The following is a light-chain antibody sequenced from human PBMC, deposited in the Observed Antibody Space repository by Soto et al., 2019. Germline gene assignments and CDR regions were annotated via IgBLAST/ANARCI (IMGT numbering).Light chain of an antibody. Sequence: AIQVTQSPSSLSASVGDRVTITCRASQGVGNAVAWYQQKPGRAPKLLISDASSLKSGVPSRFSGSGSGTDFTLTISSLQPEDFATYYCQQFNNYPITFGQRTRLEIK. CDR2: DAS. V-gene: IGKV1D-13*01. CDR1: QGVGNA. J-gene: IGKJ5*01. CDR3: QQFNNYPIT.